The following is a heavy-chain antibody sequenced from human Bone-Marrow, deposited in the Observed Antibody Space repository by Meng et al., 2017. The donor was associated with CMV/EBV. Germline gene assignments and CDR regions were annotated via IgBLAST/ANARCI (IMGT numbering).Heavy chain of an antibody. V-gene: IGHV3-15*01. J-gene: IGHJ5*02. D-gene: IGHD1-14*01. CDR1: GFTFNDAW. CDR2: IKAKGDGGTA. CDR3: TASIKGPGAVGWFDP. Sequence: GESLKISCAASGFTFNDAWMNWVRQAPGKGLEWVGRIKAKGDGGTADYAAPVRGRFTISRDDSKNALYLQASSLKAEDSGVYYCTASIKGPGAVGWFDPWGQGTLVTVSS.